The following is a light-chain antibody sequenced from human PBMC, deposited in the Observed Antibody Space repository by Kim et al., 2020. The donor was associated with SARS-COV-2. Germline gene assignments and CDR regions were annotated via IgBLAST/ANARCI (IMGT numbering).Light chain of an antibody. J-gene: IGLJ1*01. Sequence: LSITISCTGTSSDVGGYNYVSWYQQHPGKAPKLMIYDVSSRPSGVSNRFSGSKSGNTASLTISGLQSEDEADYSCSSFTSSSTLVFGTGTKVTVL. CDR3: SSFTSSSTLV. CDR2: DVS. CDR1: SSDVGGYNY. V-gene: IGLV2-14*03.